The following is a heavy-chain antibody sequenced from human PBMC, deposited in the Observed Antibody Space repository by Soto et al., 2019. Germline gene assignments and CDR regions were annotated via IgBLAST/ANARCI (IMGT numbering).Heavy chain of an antibody. V-gene: IGHV3-11*05. D-gene: IGHD3-10*01. CDR1: GFTFSDYY. J-gene: IGHJ5*02. CDR2: ISSSSNWI. CDR3: ARGPLGFGERKWFDP. Sequence: QVQLVESGGGVVKPGGSLRLSCAASGFTFSDYYMSWIRQAPGKGLEWVSYISSSSNWIKYADSVEGRFTISRDNTKNSLYLQMNSLGAEDTAAYYCARGPLGFGERKWFDPWGQGTLITVSS.